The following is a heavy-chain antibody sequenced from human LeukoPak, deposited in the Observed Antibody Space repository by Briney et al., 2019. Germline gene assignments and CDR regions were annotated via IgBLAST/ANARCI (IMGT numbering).Heavy chain of an antibody. J-gene: IGHJ4*02. D-gene: IGHD6-19*01. Sequence: PGGSLRLSCAASGFTFSSYSMNWVRQAPGKGLEWVSSISSSSSYIYYADSVKGRFTISRDNAKNSLYLQMNSLRAEDTAVYYCARGHSSGWYLFDYWGQGTLVTVSS. CDR3: ARGHSSGWYLFDY. CDR1: GFTFSSYS. CDR2: ISSSSSYI. V-gene: IGHV3-21*01.